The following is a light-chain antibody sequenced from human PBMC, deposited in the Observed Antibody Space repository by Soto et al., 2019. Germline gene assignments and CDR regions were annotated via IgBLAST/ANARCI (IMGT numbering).Light chain of an antibody. CDR3: HERSYWPPRFT. V-gene: IGKV3-11*01. CDR2: DAA. J-gene: IGKJ3*01. Sequence: EIVLTQSPAPLSLSPGERATLSCRASQSVSSYLAWYKPKPGQTPRLLRYDAANRATGIPARFSGSGSGTYCTLTISSLELEDFAVYSGHERSYWPPRFTFGPGTRVFSK. CDR1: QSVSSY.